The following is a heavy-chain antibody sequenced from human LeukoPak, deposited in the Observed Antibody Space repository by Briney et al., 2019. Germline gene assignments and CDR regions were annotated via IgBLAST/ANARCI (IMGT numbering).Heavy chain of an antibody. CDR1: GYTFTSYD. J-gene: IGHJ5*02. CDR2: MNPNSGNT. V-gene: IGHV1-8*01. CDR3: ARDGVHDYVWGSYRFRNWFDP. D-gene: IGHD3-16*02. Sequence: SVKVSCKASGYTFTSYDINRVRQATGQGLEWMGWMNPNSGNTGYAQKFQGRVTMTRNTSISTAYMELSSLRSDDTAVYYCARDGVHDYVWGSYRFRNWFDPWGQGTLVTVSS.